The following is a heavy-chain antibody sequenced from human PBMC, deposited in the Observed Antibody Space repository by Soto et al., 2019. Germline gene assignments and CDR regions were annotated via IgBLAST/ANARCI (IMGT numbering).Heavy chain of an antibody. CDR1: GFTFSSYG. CDR2: IWYDGSNK. V-gene: IGHV3-33*01. D-gene: IGHD3-3*01. Sequence: PGGSLRLSCAASGFTFSSYGMHWVRQAPGKGLEWVAVIWYDGSNKYYADSVKGRFTISRDNSKNTLYLQMNSLRAEDTAVYYCARVGDFWSGGVHAFDIWGQGTMVTVSS. J-gene: IGHJ3*02. CDR3: ARVGDFWSGGVHAFDI.